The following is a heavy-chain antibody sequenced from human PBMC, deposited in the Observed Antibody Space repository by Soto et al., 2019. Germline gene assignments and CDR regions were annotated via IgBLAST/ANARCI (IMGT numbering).Heavy chain of an antibody. J-gene: IGHJ5*02. D-gene: IGHD6-13*01. Sequence: SETLSLTCTVSGGSISSYYWSWIRQPPGKGLEWIGYIYYSGSTNYNPSLKSRVTISVDTSKNQFSLKLSSVTAADTAVYYCARDIGRGAAARLLKYNWFDPWGQGTLVTVSS. CDR3: ARDIGRGAAARLLKYNWFDP. CDR2: IYYSGST. V-gene: IGHV4-59*01. CDR1: GGSISSYY.